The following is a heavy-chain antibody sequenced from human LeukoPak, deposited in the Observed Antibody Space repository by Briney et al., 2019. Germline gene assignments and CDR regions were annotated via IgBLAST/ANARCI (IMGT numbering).Heavy chain of an antibody. CDR3: ASSGPIYYDSSGEYYFDY. Sequence: PSETLSLTCTVSGGSISSGSYYWSWIRQPAGEGLEWIGRIYTSGSTNYNPSLKSRVTISVDTSKNQFSLKLSSVTAADTAVYYCASSGPIYYDSSGEYYFDYWGQGTLVTVSS. D-gene: IGHD3-22*01. V-gene: IGHV4-61*02. CDR1: GGSISSGSYY. CDR2: IYTSGST. J-gene: IGHJ4*02.